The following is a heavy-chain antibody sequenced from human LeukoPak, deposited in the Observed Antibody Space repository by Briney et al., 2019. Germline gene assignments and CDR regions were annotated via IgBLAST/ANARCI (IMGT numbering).Heavy chain of an antibody. CDR3: AKDHCSSTSCYYED. CDR1: GFTFSSYG. V-gene: IGHV3-33*06. D-gene: IGHD2-2*01. J-gene: IGHJ4*02. CDR2: IWYDGSNK. Sequence: PGGSLRLSWAASGFTFSSYGMHWVRQAPGKGLEWVAVIWYDGSNKYYADSVKGRFTISRDNSKNTLYLQMNSLRAEDTAVYYCAKDHCSSTSCYYEDWGQGTLVTVSS.